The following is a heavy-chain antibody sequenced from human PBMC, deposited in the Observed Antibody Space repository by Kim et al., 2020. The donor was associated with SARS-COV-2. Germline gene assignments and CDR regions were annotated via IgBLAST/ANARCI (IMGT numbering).Heavy chain of an antibody. CDR3: ARAPYYYGSGLGY. D-gene: IGHD3-10*01. V-gene: IGHV4-34*01. J-gene: IGHJ4*02. Sequence: YNPSLKSRVTISVDTAKNQFALELSSVTAADTAVYYCARAPYYYGSGLGYWGQGTLVTVSS.